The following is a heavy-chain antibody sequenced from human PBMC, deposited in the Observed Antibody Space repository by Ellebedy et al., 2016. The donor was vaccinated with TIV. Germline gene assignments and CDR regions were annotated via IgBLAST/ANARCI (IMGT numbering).Heavy chain of an antibody. Sequence: PGGSLRLSCAATGFTFSSFGMNCVRQAPGKGLEWVSSISSSRSYIFYADSVKGRFTISRDNAKNSLYLQMNSLRAEDTDVYYCVKSDKSGIIFSYFDYWGQGTLVTVSS. CDR3: VKSDKSGIIFSYFDY. D-gene: IGHD1-1*01. CDR1: GFTFSSFG. CDR2: ISSSRSYI. V-gene: IGHV3-21*01. J-gene: IGHJ4*02.